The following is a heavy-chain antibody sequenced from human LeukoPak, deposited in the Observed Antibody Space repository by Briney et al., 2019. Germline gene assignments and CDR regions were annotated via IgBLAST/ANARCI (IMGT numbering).Heavy chain of an antibody. V-gene: IGHV4-59*01. D-gene: IGHD3-16*02. CDR2: IYSSGST. CDR1: GGSIDSYY. Sequence: SETLSLTCSVSGGSIDSYYWTWIRQPPGKGLEWLGYIYSSGSTTYNPSLQSRVTISVDTSRNQFSLKLTSVTTADTAIYYCAISATYDYVWGSYRYYDPWGQGTLVTVSS. J-gene: IGHJ5*02. CDR3: AISATYDYVWGSYRYYDP.